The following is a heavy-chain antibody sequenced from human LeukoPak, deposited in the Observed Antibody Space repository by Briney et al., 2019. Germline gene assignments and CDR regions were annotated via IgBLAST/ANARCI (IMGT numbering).Heavy chain of an antibody. CDR2: IYYSGST. J-gene: IGHJ4*02. Sequence: SETLSLTCTVSGGSISSYYWSWIRQPPGKGLEWIGYIYYSGSTNYNPSLKSRVTISVDTSKNQFSLKLSSVTAADTAVYYCARHNYDSSGYYYVVGLWYFDYWGQGTLVTVSS. CDR3: ARHNYDSSGYYYVVGLWYFDY. V-gene: IGHV4-59*08. D-gene: IGHD3-22*01. CDR1: GGSISSYY.